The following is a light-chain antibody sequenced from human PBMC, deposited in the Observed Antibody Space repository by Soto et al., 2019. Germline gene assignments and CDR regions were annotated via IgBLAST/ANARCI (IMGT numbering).Light chain of an antibody. CDR1: SADVGGYNF. J-gene: IGLJ2*01. CDR3: SSYTSSRTHVV. Sequence: QSALTQPASVSGSPGQSITISCTGTSADVGGYNFVSWYQHHPGKAPKLMIYDVSNRPSGVSSRFSGSKSANTASLTISGLQAEDEADYYCSSYTSSRTHVVFGGGTKLTVL. V-gene: IGLV2-14*03. CDR2: DVS.